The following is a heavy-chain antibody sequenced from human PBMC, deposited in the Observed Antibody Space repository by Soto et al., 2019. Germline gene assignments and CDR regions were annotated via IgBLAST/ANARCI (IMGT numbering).Heavy chain of an antibody. CDR1: GFTFSSYG. D-gene: IGHD3-3*01. J-gene: IGHJ6*02. Sequence: QVQLVESGGGVVQPGRSLRLSCAASGFTFSSYGMHWVRQAPGKGLEWVAVIWYDGSNKYYADSVKGRFTISRDNSKNTLYLQMNSLRAEDTAVYYCACARGTNGVETINYYYYYGMDVWGQGTTVTVSS. CDR2: IWYDGSNK. CDR3: ACARGTNGVETINYYYYYGMDV. V-gene: IGHV3-33*01.